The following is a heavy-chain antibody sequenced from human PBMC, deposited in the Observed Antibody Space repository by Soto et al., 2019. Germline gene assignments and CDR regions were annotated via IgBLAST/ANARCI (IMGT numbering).Heavy chain of an antibody. J-gene: IGHJ6*02. CDR3: ARVENNWNYYYGMDV. CDR1: GYTFTGYY. Sequence: ASVKVSCKASGYTFTGYYIHWVRQAPGQGLEWMGWINPNSGGTNYAQKFQGRVTMTRDTSISTAYMGLSRLRSDDTAVYYCARVENNWNYYYGMDVWGQGTTVTVYS. D-gene: IGHD1-20*01. CDR2: INPNSGGT. V-gene: IGHV1-2*02.